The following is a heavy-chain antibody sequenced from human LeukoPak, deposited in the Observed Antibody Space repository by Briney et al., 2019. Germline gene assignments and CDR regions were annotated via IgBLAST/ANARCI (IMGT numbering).Heavy chain of an antibody. CDR3: ARDRDSSSWYDY. J-gene: IGHJ4*02. Sequence: PSETLSLTCTVSGGSISSYYWSWIRQPPGKGLEWIGYIYYSGSTNYNPSLKSRVTISVDTSKYQFSLKLSSVTVADTAVYYCARDRDSSSWYDYWGQGTLVTVSS. CDR2: IYYSGST. D-gene: IGHD6-13*01. V-gene: IGHV4-59*01. CDR1: GGSISSYY.